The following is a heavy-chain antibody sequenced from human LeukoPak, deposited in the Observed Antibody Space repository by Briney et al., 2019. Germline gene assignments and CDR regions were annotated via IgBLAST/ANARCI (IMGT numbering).Heavy chain of an antibody. V-gene: IGHV4-4*07. Sequence: PSETLSLTCTVSGGSISSYYWSWIRQPAGKGLEWIGRIYTSGSTNYNPSLKSRVTMSVDTSKNQFSLKLSSVTAADTAVYYCARDQGYFANWGSPFDYYYYYMDVWGKGTTVTVSS. CDR2: IYTSGST. CDR1: GGSISSYY. D-gene: IGHD7-27*01. J-gene: IGHJ6*03. CDR3: ARDQGYFANWGSPFDYYYYYMDV.